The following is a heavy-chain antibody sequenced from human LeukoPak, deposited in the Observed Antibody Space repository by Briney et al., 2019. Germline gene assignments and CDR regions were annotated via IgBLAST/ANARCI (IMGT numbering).Heavy chain of an antibody. V-gene: IGHV3-23*01. Sequence: PGGSLRLSCAASGFTFSSYAMGWVRQAPGKGLEWVSAISGSGGSTFSADSVKGRFTISRDNSKNTLYLQMNSLRAEDTAVYYCAKQESWSNFDSWGQGTLVTVSS. CDR3: AKQESWSNFDS. CDR2: ISGSGGST. J-gene: IGHJ4*02. D-gene: IGHD2-15*01. CDR1: GFTFSSYA.